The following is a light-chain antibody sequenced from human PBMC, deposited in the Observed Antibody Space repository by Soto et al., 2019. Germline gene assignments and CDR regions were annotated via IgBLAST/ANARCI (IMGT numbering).Light chain of an antibody. CDR2: DAS. CDR3: QQYKSYWT. Sequence: DIHMTQSPSTLSASAGDGFTITCRVSQRISTWLAWYQQTPGKAPQVLISDASSLETGVPSRLGGSGSRTVFTITINSLQPDYSASYYYQQYKSYWTFGQGTKVDIK. J-gene: IGKJ1*01. V-gene: IGKV1-5*01. CDR1: QRISTW.